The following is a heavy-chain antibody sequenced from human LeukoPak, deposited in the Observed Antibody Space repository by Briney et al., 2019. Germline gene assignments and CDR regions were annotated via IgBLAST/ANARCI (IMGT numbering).Heavy chain of an antibody. CDR1: GLIFSNYW. CDR2: INQDASEK. CDR3: ARGSSGRYFAFIDY. Sequence: GGSLRLSCAASGLIFSNYWMGWVRQAPGKGLEWVASINQDASEKYYVDSVKGRFTISRDNAKNSLYLQMNSLRVEDTAVYYCARGSSGRYFAFIDYWGQGTLVTVSS. J-gene: IGHJ4*02. D-gene: IGHD1-26*01. V-gene: IGHV3-7*01.